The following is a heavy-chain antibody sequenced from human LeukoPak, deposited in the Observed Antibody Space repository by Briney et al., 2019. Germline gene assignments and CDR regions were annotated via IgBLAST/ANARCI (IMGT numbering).Heavy chain of an antibody. CDR2: TYYRSKWYN. Sequence: SQTLSLTCAISGDSVSSSSAAWSWIRQSPSRGLEWLGRTYYRSKWYNDYAVSVKSRITINPDTSDNQFSLQLNSVTPEDTAVYYCARAPYYYYGMDVWGQGTTVTVSS. CDR3: ARAPYYYYGMDV. J-gene: IGHJ6*02. CDR1: GDSVSSSSAA. V-gene: IGHV6-1*01.